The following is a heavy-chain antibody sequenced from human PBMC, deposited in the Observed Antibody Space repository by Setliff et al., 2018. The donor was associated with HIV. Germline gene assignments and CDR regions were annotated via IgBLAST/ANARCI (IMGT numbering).Heavy chain of an antibody. V-gene: IGHV1-18*01. CDR2: ISVYNGNT. Sequence: GASVKVSCKTSGYTFINYGIHWVRQAPGQGLEWMGWISVYNGNTNYAEKFQGRVTMTTDTSTSTAYMDLRSLRADDTALYYCARVPRTGPLDYWGQRTLVTVSS. CDR1: GYTFINYG. CDR3: ARVPRTGPLDY. J-gene: IGHJ4*02.